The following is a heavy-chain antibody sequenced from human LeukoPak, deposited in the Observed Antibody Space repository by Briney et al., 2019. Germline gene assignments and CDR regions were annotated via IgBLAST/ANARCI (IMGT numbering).Heavy chain of an antibody. CDR2: INHSGST. Sequence: PSETLSLTCAVYGGSFSGYYWSWIRQPPGKGLEWIGEINHSGSTNHNPSLKSRVTISVDTSKNQFSLKLSSVTAADTAVYYCARGIRSGYYTGYYYYYMDVWGKGATVTVSS. V-gene: IGHV4-34*01. J-gene: IGHJ6*03. D-gene: IGHD3-3*01. CDR3: ARGIRSGYYTGYYYYYMDV. CDR1: GGSFSGYY.